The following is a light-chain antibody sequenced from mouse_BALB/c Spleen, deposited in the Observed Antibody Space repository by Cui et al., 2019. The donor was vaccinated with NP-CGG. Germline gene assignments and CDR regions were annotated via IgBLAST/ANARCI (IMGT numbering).Light chain of an antibody. CDR3: ALWYSNHWV. V-gene: IGLV1*01. CDR2: GTN. J-gene: IGLJ1*01. CDR1: IGAVITSNY. Sequence: QAVVTQDSAPTTSPGETVTLTCRSSIGAVITSNYANWVQEKPDHLFTGLIGGTNNRAPGVPARFSGSLIGDKAALTIRGAQTEDEAIYFCALWYSNHWVFGGGTKLTVL.